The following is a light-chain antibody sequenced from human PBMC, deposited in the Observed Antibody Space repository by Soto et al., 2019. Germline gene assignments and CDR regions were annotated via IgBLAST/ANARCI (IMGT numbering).Light chain of an antibody. J-gene: IGLJ1*01. CDR2: GNN. CDR1: SSNIGADYD. Sequence: QSVLTQPPSVSGAPGQRVTISCTGSSSNIGADYDVHWYQQRPGTAPKLLIFGNNNRPSGVPDRFSGSKSGTSASLAITGLQAEDEADYYCCSYAGSYSYVFGTGTKVTVL. CDR3: CSYAGSYSYV. V-gene: IGLV1-40*01.